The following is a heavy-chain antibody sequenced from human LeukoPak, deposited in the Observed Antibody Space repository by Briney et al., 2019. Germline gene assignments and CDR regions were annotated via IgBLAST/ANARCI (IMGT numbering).Heavy chain of an antibody. Sequence: RGSLRLSCAPSRFIFSGFGMNSVRQAPGKGLWWISYICIRGSAGGNIYYAVSVKGRFTVSRDNAKYSLFLQMNSLQDADTAVYYFARAPTPYFTYYMDVWGKGTTVTVSS. J-gene: IGHJ6*03. CDR1: RFIFSGFG. D-gene: IGHD2-21*01. CDR3: ARAPTPYFTYYMDV. V-gene: IGHV3-48*02. CDR2: ICIRGSAGGNI.